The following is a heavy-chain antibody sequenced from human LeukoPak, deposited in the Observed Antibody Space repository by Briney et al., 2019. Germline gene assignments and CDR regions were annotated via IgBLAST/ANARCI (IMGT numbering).Heavy chain of an antibody. J-gene: IGHJ4*02. CDR3: ARVDNSGSVDDY. CDR2: IDNTGGDR. D-gene: IGHD3-22*01. V-gene: IGHV3-74*01. Sequence: PGWSLRLSCTASGFTFSTYWMHWVRQAPGKGLVWVSRIDNTGGDRNYVDSVKGRFTISRDNAKNTLYLQMNSLRPEDTAVYYCARVDNSGSVDDYWGQGILVTVSS. CDR1: GFTFSTYW.